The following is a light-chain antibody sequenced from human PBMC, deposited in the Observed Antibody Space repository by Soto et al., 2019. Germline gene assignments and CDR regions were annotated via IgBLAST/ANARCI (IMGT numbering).Light chain of an antibody. Sequence: IQMPQSPSSLSASVGDRVTITCRASQYIIDFLNWYQQKPGKAPVILIYAASSLQSGVPSRFSGSGSGTDFTLTVSSLQPEDFATYYCHQSYDIPTFGQGTRLEIK. CDR1: QYIIDF. V-gene: IGKV1-39*01. CDR2: AAS. J-gene: IGKJ5*01. CDR3: HQSYDIPT.